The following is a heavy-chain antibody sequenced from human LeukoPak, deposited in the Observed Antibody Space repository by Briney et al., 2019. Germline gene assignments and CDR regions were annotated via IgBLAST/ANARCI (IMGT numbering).Heavy chain of an antibody. J-gene: IGHJ4*02. CDR1: GFTFSSYA. D-gene: IGHD6-13*01. Sequence: GGSLRLSCAASGFTFSSYAMHWVRQAPGKGLEWVAVISYDGSNKYYADSVKGRFTISRDNSKNTLYLQMNSLRAEDTAVYYCAKAGYSSSWYGASGDYFDYWGQGTLVTVSS. CDR2: ISYDGSNK. CDR3: AKAGYSSSWYGASGDYFDY. V-gene: IGHV3-30-3*01.